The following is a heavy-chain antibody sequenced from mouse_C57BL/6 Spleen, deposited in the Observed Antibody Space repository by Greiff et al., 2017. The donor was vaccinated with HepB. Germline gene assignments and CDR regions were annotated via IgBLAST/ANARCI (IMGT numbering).Heavy chain of an antibody. V-gene: IGHV5-6*02. Sequence: EVKLMESGGDLVKPGGSLKLSCAASGFTFSSYGMSWVRQTPDKRLEWVATISSGGSYTYYPDSVKGRFTISRDNAKNTLYLQMSSLKTEDTAMYYCARRDSNPRYARDYWGQGTSVTVSS. CDR2: ISSGGSYT. D-gene: IGHD2-5*01. CDR3: ARRDSNPRYARDY. CDR1: GFTFSSYG. J-gene: IGHJ4*01.